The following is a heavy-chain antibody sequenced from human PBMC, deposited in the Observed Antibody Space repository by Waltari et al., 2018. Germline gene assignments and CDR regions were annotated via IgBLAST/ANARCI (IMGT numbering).Heavy chain of an antibody. CDR2: ITGNAGGA. CDR1: GFTFSSYA. J-gene: IGHJ5*02. CDR3: AKRTEGFDA. Sequence: VPLLESGGDLVQPGGSLRLSCAPSGFTFSSYALSWVRQAPGKGLEWVSGITGNAGGAYYADSVKGRFTMSRDNTKNTLYLQMNSLRDEDTAVYYCAKRTEGFDAWGQGTLVTVSS. V-gene: IGHV3-23*01.